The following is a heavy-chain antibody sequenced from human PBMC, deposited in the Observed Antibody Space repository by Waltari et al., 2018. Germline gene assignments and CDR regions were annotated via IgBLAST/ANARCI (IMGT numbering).Heavy chain of an antibody. Sequence: QVKLVQSGAEVKKHGASVKVSCKASGYTFTGYSMHWVRPAPGQGLEWMGWINPNSGGTNYAQKFQGRVTMTRDTSISTAYMELSRLRSDDTAVYYCARDPLREWEPRMGLDYWGQGTLVTVSS. J-gene: IGHJ4*02. CDR3: ARDPLREWEPRMGLDY. CDR1: GYTFTGYS. V-gene: IGHV1-2*02. D-gene: IGHD1-26*01. CDR2: INPNSGGT.